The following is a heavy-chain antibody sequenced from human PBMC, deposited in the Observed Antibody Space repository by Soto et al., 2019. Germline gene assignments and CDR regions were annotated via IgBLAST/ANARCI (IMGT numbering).Heavy chain of an antibody. CDR3: KRGYYGPDY. D-gene: IGHD3-10*01. J-gene: IGHJ4*02. CDR1: GFTFSSYF. CDR2: IDNDGGTT. V-gene: IGHV3-74*01. Sequence: EVQLVESGGGSVQPGGSLRLSCAASGFTFSSYFMYWVRQAPGKGLVWVSRIDNDGGTTNYADSVKGRFTISRDNAKNTLYLQMNSLRAEDTAVYYCKRGYYGPDYWGQGTLVTVSS.